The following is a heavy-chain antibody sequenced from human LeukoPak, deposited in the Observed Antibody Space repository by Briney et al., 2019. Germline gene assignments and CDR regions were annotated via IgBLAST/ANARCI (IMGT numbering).Heavy chain of an antibody. J-gene: IGHJ5*02. CDR2: IYHSGST. Sequence: SQTLSLTCTVSGGSISSGGYSWSWIRQPPGKGLEWIGYIYHSGSTYYNPSLKSRVTISVDRSKNQFSLKLSSVTAADTAVYYCARDNGYSRSWYNWFDPWGQGTLVTVSS. V-gene: IGHV4-30-2*01. CDR1: GGSISSGGYS. D-gene: IGHD6-13*01. CDR3: ARDNGYSRSWYNWFDP.